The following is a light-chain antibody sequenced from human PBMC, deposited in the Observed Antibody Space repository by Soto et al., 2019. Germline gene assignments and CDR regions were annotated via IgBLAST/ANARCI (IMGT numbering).Light chain of an antibody. CDR2: RAS. CDR3: QQYNNGPPWT. Sequence: SPGALAVSPGELATLSCRTSQSVRYNLAWYQQKPGQAPRLLIYRASIRATGVPARFSGSGSGTEFTLTISGLQSEDFAVYYCQQYNNGPPWTFGQGTKVDI. V-gene: IGKV3-15*01. J-gene: IGKJ1*01. CDR1: QSVRYN.